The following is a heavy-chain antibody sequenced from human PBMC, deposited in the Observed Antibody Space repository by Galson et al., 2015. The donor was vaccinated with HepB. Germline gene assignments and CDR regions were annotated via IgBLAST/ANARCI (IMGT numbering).Heavy chain of an antibody. J-gene: IGHJ4*02. CDR2: IYPTDSDT. Sequence: QSGAEVKKSGESLKISCKVYGYSFTDHWIGWVRQMPGKGLEWMGIIYPTDSDTRYSPSFEGQVTISADKSLSTAYLQWGSLKASDTAMYYCARHLGGSWYFDSWGQGTLVTVSS. D-gene: IGHD6-13*01. CDR3: ARHLGGSWYFDS. V-gene: IGHV5-51*01. CDR1: GYSFTDHW.